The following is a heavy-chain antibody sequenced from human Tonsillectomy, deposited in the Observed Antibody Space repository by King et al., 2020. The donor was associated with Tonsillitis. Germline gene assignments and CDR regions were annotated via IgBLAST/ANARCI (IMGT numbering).Heavy chain of an antibody. D-gene: IGHD5-18*01. CDR3: ARWELHSGYSYDYYYYGMDV. J-gene: IGHJ6*02. CDR1: GGTFSSYA. Sequence: EQLVQSGAEVKKPGSSVKVSCKASGGTFSSYAISWVRQAPGQGLEWMGGSIPIFGTANYAQKSQGRVTITADESTSTAYMELSSLRSEDTAVYYCARWELHSGYSYDYYYYGMDVWGQGTTVTVSS. CDR2: SIPIFGTA. V-gene: IGHV1-69*01.